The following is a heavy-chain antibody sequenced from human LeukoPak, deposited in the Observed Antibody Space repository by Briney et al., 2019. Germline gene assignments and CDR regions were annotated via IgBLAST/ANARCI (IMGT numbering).Heavy chain of an antibody. CDR2: IYYSGST. Sequence: SETLSLTCIVSGGSISSHYWSWIRQPPGKGLECIGNIYYSGSTNYNPSLKSRVTISIDTSKNQFSLKLTSVTAADTAVYYCAYSSSWAFDYWGQGTLVTVSS. CDR3: AYSSSWAFDY. D-gene: IGHD6-13*01. V-gene: IGHV4-59*11. CDR1: GGSISSHY. J-gene: IGHJ4*02.